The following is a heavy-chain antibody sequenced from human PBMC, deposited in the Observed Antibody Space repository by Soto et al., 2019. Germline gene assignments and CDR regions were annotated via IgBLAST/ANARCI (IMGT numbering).Heavy chain of an antibody. D-gene: IGHD3-10*01. CDR3: ASVPGSGSYYTYYYYGMDV. CDR1: GYTFTSYY. CDR2: INPSGGST. Sequence: GASVKVSCKASGYTFTSYYMHWVRQAPGQGLEWMGIINPSGGSTSYAQKFQGRVTMTRDTSTSTVYMELSSLRSEDTAVYYCASVPGSGSYYTYYYYGMDVWGQGTTVTVSS. J-gene: IGHJ6*02. V-gene: IGHV1-46*01.